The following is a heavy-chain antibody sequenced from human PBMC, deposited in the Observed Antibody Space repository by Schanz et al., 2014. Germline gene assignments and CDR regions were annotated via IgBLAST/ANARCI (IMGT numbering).Heavy chain of an antibody. Sequence: QVQLQQWGAGLLKPSETLSLTCGVFGGSFSGYYWSWIRQPPGKGLEWIAEINHGGSTNYNPSLKSRVTITVDPSKNQFSLKLSSVTAADTAVYYCARGRRSSTLNYYMDVWGKGTTVTVSS. D-gene: IGHD2-2*01. V-gene: IGHV4-34*01. CDR3: ARGRRSSTLNYYMDV. J-gene: IGHJ6*03. CDR1: GGSFSGYY. CDR2: INHGGST.